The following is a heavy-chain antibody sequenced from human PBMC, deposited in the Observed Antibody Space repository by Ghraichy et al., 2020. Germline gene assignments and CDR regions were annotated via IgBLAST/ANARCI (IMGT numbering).Heavy chain of an antibody. D-gene: IGHD4-17*01. Sequence: ASVKVSCKASGYTFTGYYMHWVRQAPGQGLEWMGWINPNSGGTNYAQKFQGRVTMTRDTSISTAYMELSRLRSDDTAVYYCAREIKGTFHYGDYTGLDYWGQGTLVTVSS. CDR2: INPNSGGT. V-gene: IGHV1-2*02. J-gene: IGHJ4*02. CDR1: GYTFTGYY. CDR3: AREIKGTFHYGDYTGLDY.